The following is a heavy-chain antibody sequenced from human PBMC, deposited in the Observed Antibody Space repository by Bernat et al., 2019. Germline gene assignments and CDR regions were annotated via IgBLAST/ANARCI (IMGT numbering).Heavy chain of an antibody. J-gene: IGHJ6*02. D-gene: IGHD3-22*01. CDR1: GGSISSGDYY. Sequence: QVQLQESGPGLVKPSQTLSLTCTVSGGSISSGDYYWSWIRQPPGKGLEWIGYIYYSGSTYYNPSLKSRVTISVDTSKNQFSLKLSSVTAADTAVYYCARDRREYYYDSIYGMDVWGQGTTVTVSS. V-gene: IGHV4-30-4*01. CDR2: IYYSGST. CDR3: ARDRREYYYDSIYGMDV.